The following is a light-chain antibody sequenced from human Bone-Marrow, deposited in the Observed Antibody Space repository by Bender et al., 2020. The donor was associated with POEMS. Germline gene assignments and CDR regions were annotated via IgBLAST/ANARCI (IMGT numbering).Light chain of an antibody. CDR1: TGNVGGYNY. CDR2: DVS. J-gene: IGLJ2*01. V-gene: IGLV2-11*01. Sequence: QSALTQPRSVSGSPGQSVTISCTGTTGNVGGYNYVSWYQHHPGKAPKLMIYDVSDRPSGVPDRFSGSKSGNTASLTSSGLQAEDEADYYCCSYAGSYTLEMLFGGGTKLTVL. CDR3: CSYAGSYTLEML.